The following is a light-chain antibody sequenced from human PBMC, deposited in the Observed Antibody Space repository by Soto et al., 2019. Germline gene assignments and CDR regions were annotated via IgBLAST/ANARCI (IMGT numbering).Light chain of an antibody. CDR2: DVT. CDR1: SSDVGGYDY. J-gene: IGLJ1*01. V-gene: IGLV2-11*01. Sequence: QSALTQPPSVSGSPGQSVTISCTGTSSDVGGYDYVPWYQQHPGKAPKLLIYDVTKRPSGVPDRFSGSKSGNTASLTISGLQAEDEADFFCCSYGGSFPYVFGTGTRSPS. CDR3: CSYGGSFPYV.